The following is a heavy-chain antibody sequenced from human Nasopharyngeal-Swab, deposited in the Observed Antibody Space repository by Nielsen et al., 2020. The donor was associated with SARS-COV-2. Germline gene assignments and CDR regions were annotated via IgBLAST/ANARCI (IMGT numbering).Heavy chain of an antibody. Sequence: SETLSLTCTVSGGSISSGGYYWSWLRQHPGKGLEWIGYIYYSGSTYYNPSLKSRVTISVDTSKNQFSLKLSSVTAADTAVYYCARERGELLVYYYYYMDVWGKGTTVTVSS. V-gene: IGHV4-31*03. CDR2: IYYSGST. CDR1: GGSISSGGYY. CDR3: ARERGELLVYYYYYMDV. D-gene: IGHD3-10*01. J-gene: IGHJ6*03.